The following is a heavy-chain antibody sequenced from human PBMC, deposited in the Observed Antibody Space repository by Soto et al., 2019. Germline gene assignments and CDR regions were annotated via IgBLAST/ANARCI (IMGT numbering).Heavy chain of an antibody. D-gene: IGHD6-13*01. Sequence: GGPLIPSCIASELPPDDHYKHSAPSAPGKAQVWMSGIHPDGNSENYADTVKGRFSISRDNSKNTLYLQMNSLRAEDTAVYYCAKDSRLSSSWSYYYYYMDVWGKGSTVTVSS. CDR3: AKDSRLSSSWSYYYYYMDV. V-gene: IGHV3-74*01. CDR2: IHPDGNSE. CDR1: ELPPDDHY. J-gene: IGHJ6*03.